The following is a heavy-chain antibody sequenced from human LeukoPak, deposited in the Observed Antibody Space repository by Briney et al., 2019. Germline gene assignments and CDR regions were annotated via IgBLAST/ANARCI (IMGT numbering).Heavy chain of an antibody. CDR2: ISPSGGIT. J-gene: IGHJ3*02. Sequence: GGSLRLSCAASGFTFSSHGMNWVRQAPGKGLEWVSGISPSGGITYYTDSVKGRFTISRDNSKNTQSLQMNSLRAEDTAVYYCARDPGIAVAGSDAFDIWGQGTMVTVSS. D-gene: IGHD6-19*01. CDR1: GFTFSSHG. CDR3: ARDPGIAVAGSDAFDI. V-gene: IGHV3-23*01.